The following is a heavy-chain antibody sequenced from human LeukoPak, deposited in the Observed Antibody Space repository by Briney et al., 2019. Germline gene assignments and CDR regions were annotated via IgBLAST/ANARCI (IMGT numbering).Heavy chain of an antibody. CDR1: GGSISSYY. V-gene: IGHV4-59*08. Sequence: SETLSLTCTVSGGSISSYYWSWIRQPPGKGLEWIGYIYYSGSTNYNPSLKSRVTISVDTSKNQFSLKLSSVTAADTAVYYCASGGPYYYYGMDVWGQGTTVTVSS. CDR3: ASGGPYYYYGMDV. CDR2: IYYSGST. D-gene: IGHD3-10*01. J-gene: IGHJ6*02.